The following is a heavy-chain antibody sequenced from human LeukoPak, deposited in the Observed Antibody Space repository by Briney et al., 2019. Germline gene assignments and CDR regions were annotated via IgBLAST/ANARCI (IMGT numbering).Heavy chain of an antibody. CDR1: GYTFTSYA. Sequence: ASVKVSCKASGYTFTSYAISWVRQAPGQGLEWMGGIIPIFGTANYAQKFQGRVTITADESTSTAYMELSSLRSEDTAVYYCARVYLGPHYYYYYMDVWGKGTTVTVSS. CDR3: ARVYLGPHYYYYYMDV. V-gene: IGHV1-69*13. CDR2: IIPIFGTA. J-gene: IGHJ6*03. D-gene: IGHD7-27*01.